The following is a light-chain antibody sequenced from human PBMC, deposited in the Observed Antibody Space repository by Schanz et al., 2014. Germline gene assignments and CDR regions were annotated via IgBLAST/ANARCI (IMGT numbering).Light chain of an antibody. J-gene: IGLJ3*02. CDR2: DVS. Sequence: QSALTQPASVSGSPGQSITISCTGTSTDIGDYNFVSWYQHHPGKAPKLIIYDVSSRPSGVPVRFSGSKSGNTASLTVSGVQAEDEADYYCSSYTSYATGVFGGGTKLTVL. CDR3: SSYTSYATGV. V-gene: IGLV2-14*03. CDR1: STDIGDYNF.